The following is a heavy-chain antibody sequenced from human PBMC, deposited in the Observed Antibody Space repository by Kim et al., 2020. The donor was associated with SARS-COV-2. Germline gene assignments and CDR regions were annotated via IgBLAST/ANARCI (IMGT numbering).Heavy chain of an antibody. CDR2: INPSGGST. D-gene: IGHD2-21*01. J-gene: IGHJ2*01. CDR1: GYTFTSYY. CDR3: PRFVVVIDGYFAL. Sequence: ASVKVSCKASGYTFTSYYMHWVRQAPGQGLEWMGIINPSGGSTSYAQKFQGRVTMTRDTSTSTVYMELSSLRSVDTAVYYCPRFVVVIDGYFALWGRGTLVTVSS. V-gene: IGHV1-46*01.